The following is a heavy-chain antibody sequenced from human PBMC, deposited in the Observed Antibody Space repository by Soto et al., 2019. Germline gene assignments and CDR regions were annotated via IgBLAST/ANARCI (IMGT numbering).Heavy chain of an antibody. Sequence: SQAMPLPCTVSGGSISSSSYYWFWIRRPPGKQLEWLGSIYYTGGTYYSPTVNSRVTISVDTSKNQCCLKLSSVTGADTAVYYCARQGRNVVVATAFPVWLGPWGQGTLDTVSS. V-gene: IGHV4-39*01. J-gene: IGHJ5*02. CDR3: ARQGRNVVVATAFPVWLGP. D-gene: IGHD2-21*02. CDR2: IYYTGGT. CDR1: GGSISSSSYY.